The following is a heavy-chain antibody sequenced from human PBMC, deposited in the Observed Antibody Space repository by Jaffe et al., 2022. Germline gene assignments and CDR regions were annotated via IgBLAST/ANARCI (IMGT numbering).Heavy chain of an antibody. V-gene: IGHV5-51*03. D-gene: IGHD3-9*01. CDR3: VRTSGPGYFDWLLSIFDY. J-gene: IGHJ4*02. CDR1: GYSFTSYW. CDR2: IYPGDSDT. Sequence: EVQLVQSGAEVKKPGESLKISCKGSGYSFTSYWIGWVRQMPGKGLEWMGIIYPGDSDTRYSPSFQGQVTISADKSISTAYLQWSSLKASDTAMYYCVRTSGPGYFDWLLSIFDYWGQGTLVTVSS.